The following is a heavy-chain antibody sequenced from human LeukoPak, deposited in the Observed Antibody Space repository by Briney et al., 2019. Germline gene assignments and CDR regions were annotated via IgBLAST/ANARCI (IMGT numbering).Heavy chain of an antibody. V-gene: IGHV3-21*01. Sequence: PGGSLRLSCAASGFTFSSYSMNWVRQAPGKGLEWVSSISSSSSYIYYADSVKGRFTISRDNAKNSLYLQMNSLRAEDTAVYYCAREGSGWHELSYWGQGTLVTVSS. D-gene: IGHD6-19*01. CDR2: ISSSSSYI. CDR1: GFTFSSYS. J-gene: IGHJ4*02. CDR3: AREGSGWHELSY.